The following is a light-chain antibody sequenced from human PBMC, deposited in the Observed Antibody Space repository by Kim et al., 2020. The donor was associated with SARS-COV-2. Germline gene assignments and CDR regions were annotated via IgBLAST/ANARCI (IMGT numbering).Light chain of an antibody. Sequence: SLSPGDPAPLSCRARHGVTSHFLGYQQKPGQAPRLLIYAASTRATGIPARFSGAGSGTEFTLTISSLQPEDFAIYYCQQYSKWPLFGPGTKVDIK. CDR1: HGVTSH. J-gene: IGKJ3*01. CDR2: AAS. V-gene: IGKV3-15*01. CDR3: QQYSKWPL.